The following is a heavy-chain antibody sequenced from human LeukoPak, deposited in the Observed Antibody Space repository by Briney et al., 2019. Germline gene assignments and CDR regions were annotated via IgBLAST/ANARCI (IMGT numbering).Heavy chain of an antibody. CDR1: GGSISSSSYY. V-gene: IGHV4-39*07. CDR3: ARDHYYGSGSYPYWYFDL. J-gene: IGHJ2*01. CDR2: IYYSGST. Sequence: KPSETLSLTCTVSGGSISSSSYYWGWIRQPPAEGVEWIGSIYYSGSTYYNPSLKSRVTISVDTSKNQSSLKLSSVTAADTAVYYCARDHYYGSGSYPYWYFDLWGRGTLVTVSS. D-gene: IGHD3-10*01.